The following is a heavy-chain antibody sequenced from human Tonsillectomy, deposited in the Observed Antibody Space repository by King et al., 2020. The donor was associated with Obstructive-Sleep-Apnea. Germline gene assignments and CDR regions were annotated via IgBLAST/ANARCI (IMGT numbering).Heavy chain of an antibody. Sequence: VQLVESGGGVVQPGRSLRLSCAASGFIFSNHGLHWVRQAPGKGLEWVALIWFDGSNTYYADSVKGRFTISRDNSNDTLYLQMNSLRAEDTTVYYCARQPAXXYSFDTSGLXXYXGQGTLVTVSS. D-gene: IGHD3-22*01. CDR1: GFIFSNHG. CDR2: IWFDGSNT. V-gene: IGHV3-33*01. J-gene: IGHJ4*02. CDR3: ARQPAXXYSFDTSGLXXY.